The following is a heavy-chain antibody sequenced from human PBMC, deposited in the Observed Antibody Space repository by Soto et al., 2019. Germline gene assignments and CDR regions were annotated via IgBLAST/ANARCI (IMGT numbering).Heavy chain of an antibody. CDR1: GFTFDDYA. CDR2: ISWNSGSI. D-gene: IGHD2-15*01. CDR3: AKSCSGGSCYSGVFDL. Sequence: GGSLRLSCAASGFTFDDYAMHWVRQAPGKGLEWVSGISWNSGSIGYADSVEGRFTISRDNAKNSLYLQMNSLRAEDTASYYCAKSCSGGSCYSGVFDLWGRGTLVTVSS. J-gene: IGHJ2*01. V-gene: IGHV3-9*01.